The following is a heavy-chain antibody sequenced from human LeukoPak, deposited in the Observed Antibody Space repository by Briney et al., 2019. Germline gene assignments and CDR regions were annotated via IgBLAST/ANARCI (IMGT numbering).Heavy chain of an antibody. CDR1: GFTFSSYS. CDR3: ARDRVGATPRYFDY. CDR2: ISSSSSTI. V-gene: IGHV3-48*04. D-gene: IGHD1-26*01. J-gene: IGHJ4*02. Sequence: GGSLRLSCAASGFTFSSYSMNWVRQAPGKGLEWVSYISSSSSTIYYADSVKGRFTISRDNAKNSLYLQMNSLRAEDTAVYYCARDRVGATPRYFDYWGQGTLVTVSS.